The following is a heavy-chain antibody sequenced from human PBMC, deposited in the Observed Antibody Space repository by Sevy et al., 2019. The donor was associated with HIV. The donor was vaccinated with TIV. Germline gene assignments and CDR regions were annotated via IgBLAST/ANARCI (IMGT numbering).Heavy chain of an antibody. J-gene: IGHJ3*02. CDR2: IYYSGST. Sequence: SETLSLTCTVSGGSVSSGSYYWSWIRQPPGKGLEWIGYIYYSGSTNYNPSLKSRVTISVDTSKNQFSLKLSSVTAADMAVYYCARDYSSSRAFDIWGQGTMVTVSS. V-gene: IGHV4-61*01. D-gene: IGHD6-13*01. CDR3: ARDYSSSRAFDI. CDR1: GGSVSSGSYY.